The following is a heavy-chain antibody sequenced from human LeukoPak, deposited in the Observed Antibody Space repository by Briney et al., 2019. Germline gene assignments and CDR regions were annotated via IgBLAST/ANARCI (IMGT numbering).Heavy chain of an antibody. Sequence: GGSLRLSCAASGFTFSSYSMNWVRQAPGKGLEWVSSISSSSSYTYYADSVKGRFTISRDNAKNSLYLQMNSLRAEDTAVYYCASLGDKPYWGQGTLVTVSS. J-gene: IGHJ4*02. CDR1: GFTFSSYS. CDR2: ISSSSSYT. CDR3: ASLGDKPY. D-gene: IGHD1-26*01. V-gene: IGHV3-21*01.